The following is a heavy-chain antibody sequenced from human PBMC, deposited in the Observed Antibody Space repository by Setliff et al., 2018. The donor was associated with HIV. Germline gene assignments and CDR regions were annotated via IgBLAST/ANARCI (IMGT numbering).Heavy chain of an antibody. J-gene: IGHJ4*02. Sequence: SETLSLTCSVSGDSLGSHYWSWVRQPPGKGLEWIGSIYHSGSTYYDPSLKSRVTISVDTSKNQFSPKLTSVTAADTAVYYCGRQAWDHQSSGYFVDYWGQGTLVTVSS. V-gene: IGHV4-38-2*02. CDR2: IYHSGST. CDR1: GDSLGSHY. CDR3: GRQAWDHQSSGYFVDY. D-gene: IGHD6-19*01.